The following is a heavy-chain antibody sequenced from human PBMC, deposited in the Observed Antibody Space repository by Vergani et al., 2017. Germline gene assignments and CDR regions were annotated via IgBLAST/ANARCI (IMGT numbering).Heavy chain of an antibody. D-gene: IGHD4-17*01. J-gene: IGHJ4*02. V-gene: IGHV3-30*18. Sequence: VQLLESGGGLVQPGGSLRLSCAASGFTFSSYAMSWVRQAPGKGLEWVAVISYDGSNKYYADSVKGRFTISRDNSKNTLYLQMNSLRAEDTAVYYCAKAYGDYALDYWGQGTLVTVSS. CDR2: ISYDGSNK. CDR3: AKAYGDYALDY. CDR1: GFTFSSYA.